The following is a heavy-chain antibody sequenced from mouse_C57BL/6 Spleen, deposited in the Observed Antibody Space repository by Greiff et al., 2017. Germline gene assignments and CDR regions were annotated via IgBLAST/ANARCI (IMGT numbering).Heavy chain of an antibody. CDR1: GFNIKDYY. CDR2: IDPEDGET. D-gene: IGHD1-1*01. CDR3: ARGGYYGSSYAGKYFDF. Sequence: VQLQQSGAELVKPGASVKLSCTASGFNIKDYYMHWVKQRTEQGLAWIGRIDPEDGETKYAPKFQGKATITADTSSNTAYLQRSGLTSEDTAVYYCARGGYYGSSYAGKYFDFWGTGTTVTGSS. J-gene: IGHJ1*03. V-gene: IGHV14-2*01.